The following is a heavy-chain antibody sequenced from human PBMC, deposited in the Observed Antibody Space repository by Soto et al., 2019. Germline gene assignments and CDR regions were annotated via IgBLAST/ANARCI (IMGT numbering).Heavy chain of an antibody. Sequence: PGESLKISCKGSGYSFTSYWIGWVRQMPGKGLEWMGIIYPGDSDTRYSPSFQGQVTISADKSISTAYLQWSSLKASDTAMYYCARTFLHEYGDYVDPPGYWGQGTLVTVSS. CDR2: IYPGDSDT. D-gene: IGHD4-17*01. J-gene: IGHJ4*02. V-gene: IGHV5-51*01. CDR3: ARTFLHEYGDYVDPPGY. CDR1: GYSFTSYW.